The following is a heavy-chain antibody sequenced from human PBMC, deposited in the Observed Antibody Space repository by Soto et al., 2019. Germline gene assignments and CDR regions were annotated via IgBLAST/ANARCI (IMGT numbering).Heavy chain of an antibody. J-gene: IGHJ4*02. V-gene: IGHV3-30-3*01. CDR2: ISYDGSNK. Sequence: ESGGGVVQPGRSLRLSCAASGFTFSSYAMHWVRQAPGKGLEWVAVISYDGSNKYYADSVKGRFTISRDNSKNTLYLQMNSLRAEDTAVYYCARDTQWLALDYWGQGTLVTVSS. CDR1: GFTFSSYA. CDR3: ARDTQWLALDY. D-gene: IGHD6-19*01.